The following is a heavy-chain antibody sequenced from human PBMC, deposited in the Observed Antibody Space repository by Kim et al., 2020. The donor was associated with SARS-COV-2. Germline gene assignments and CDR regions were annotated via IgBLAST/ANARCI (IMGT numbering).Heavy chain of an antibody. Sequence: TSYAQKCQGRVTMPRDTSTSTVYMELGSLRSEDTAVYYCARQNSGSYYGYWGQGTLVTVSS. CDR3: ARQNSGSYYGY. CDR2: T. V-gene: IGHV1-46*01. J-gene: IGHJ4*02. D-gene: IGHD1-26*01.